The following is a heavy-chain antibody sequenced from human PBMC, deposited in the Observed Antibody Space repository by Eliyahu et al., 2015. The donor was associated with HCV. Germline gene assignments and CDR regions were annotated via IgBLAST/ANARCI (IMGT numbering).Heavy chain of an antibody. D-gene: IGHD2-8*01. J-gene: IGHJ5*01. CDR2: XXHLGSP. V-gene: IGHV4-31*11. CDR3: ATDAGGLCTDDYCPSSNWFDS. CDR1: RESIGSGXH. Sequence: QLLLQESGPGLVKPSQTLSLTCAVXRESIGSGXHWXWIRQRPGAGLXXXGNXXHLGSPHYNPSLEGRLSVSVDTSESLFSLKLMSMTAADTAIYYCATDAGGLCTDDYCPSSNWFDSWGQGILVTVSS.